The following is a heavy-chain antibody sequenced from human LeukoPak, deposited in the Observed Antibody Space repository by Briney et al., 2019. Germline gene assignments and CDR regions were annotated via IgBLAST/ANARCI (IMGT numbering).Heavy chain of an antibody. V-gene: IGHV1-8*01. CDR1: GYTFTSYD. D-gene: IGHD3-10*01. CDR2: MSPNSGDT. CDR3: ATLLLWFGESPA. Sequence: ASVKVSCKASGYTFTSYDFNWVRQATGQRPEWMGWMSPNSGDTGYAQKFQDRVTMTRNTSISTAYMELSSLRSDDTAVYYCATLLLWFGESPAWGQGTLVTVSS. J-gene: IGHJ4*02.